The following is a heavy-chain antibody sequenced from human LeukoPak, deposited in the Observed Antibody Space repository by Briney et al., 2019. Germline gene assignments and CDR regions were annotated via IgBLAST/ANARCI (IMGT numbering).Heavy chain of an antibody. V-gene: IGHV4-30-4*08. Sequence: SQALSLTCTVSGGSVSSGDYYWSWIRQPPGKGLEWIGYIYYSGSTYYNPSLKSRVTISVDTSKNQFSLKLRSVTAADTDVYYCAREELGYCSSTSCYGNWFDPWGQGTLVTVSS. CDR2: IYYSGST. J-gene: IGHJ5*02. CDR1: GGSVSSGDYY. CDR3: AREELGYCSSTSCYGNWFDP. D-gene: IGHD2-2*01.